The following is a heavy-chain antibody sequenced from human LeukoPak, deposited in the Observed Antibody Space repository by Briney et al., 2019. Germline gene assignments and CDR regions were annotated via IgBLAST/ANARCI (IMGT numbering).Heavy chain of an antibody. V-gene: IGHV4-31*03. CDR3: ARGHDYGGNDAFDI. CDR1: GGSISSGGYY. CDR2: IYYSGST. D-gene: IGHD4-23*01. J-gene: IGHJ3*02. Sequence: SETLSLTCTVSGGSISSGGYYWNWIRQHPGKGLEWIGYIYYSGSTYYNPSLKSRVTISVDTSKNQFSLKLSSVTAADTAVYYCARGHDYGGNDAFDIWGQGTMVTVSS.